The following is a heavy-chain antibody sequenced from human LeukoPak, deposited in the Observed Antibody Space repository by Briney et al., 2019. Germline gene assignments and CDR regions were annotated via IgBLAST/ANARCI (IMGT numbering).Heavy chain of an antibody. CDR2: IGTAGDT. V-gene: IGHV3-13*01. D-gene: IGHD4-17*01. Sequence: GGSLRLSCAASGFTFSSYDMHWVRQATGKGLEWVSAIGTAGDTYYPGSVKGRFTISRDNSKNTLYLKMNSLRDEDTAVYYCASSGGDYVIYWGQGTLVTVSS. CDR1: GFTFSSYD. CDR3: ASSGGDYVIY. J-gene: IGHJ4*02.